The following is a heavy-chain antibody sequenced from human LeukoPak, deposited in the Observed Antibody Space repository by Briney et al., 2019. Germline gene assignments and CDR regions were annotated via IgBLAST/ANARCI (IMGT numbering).Heavy chain of an antibody. CDR1: GFTFSSYS. CDR2: ISSSSSYI. J-gene: IGHJ2*01. Sequence: PGGSLRLSCAASGFTFSSYSMDWVRQAPGKGLEWVSSISSSSSYIYYADSVKGRFTISRDNAKNSLYLQMNSLRAEDTAVYYCARGSGVRGVIKSWYFDLWGRGTLVTVSS. D-gene: IGHD3-10*01. CDR3: ARGSGVRGVIKSWYFDL. V-gene: IGHV3-21*01.